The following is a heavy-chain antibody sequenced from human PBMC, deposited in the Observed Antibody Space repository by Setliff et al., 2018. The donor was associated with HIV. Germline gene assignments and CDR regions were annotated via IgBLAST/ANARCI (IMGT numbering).Heavy chain of an antibody. CDR3: ARSSYYDVNSPFDY. J-gene: IGHJ4*02. CDR2: AIPMLGIA. V-gene: IGHV1-69*10. CDR1: GGTFSSYV. Sequence: PSVKVSCKASGGTFSSYVINWVRQAPGQGLEWMGGAIPMLGIANHVHKFQGRVTITADKSTSTAYMELNSLRSEDTAVYYCARSSYYDVNSPFDYWGQGTRVTSPQ. D-gene: IGHD3-16*01.